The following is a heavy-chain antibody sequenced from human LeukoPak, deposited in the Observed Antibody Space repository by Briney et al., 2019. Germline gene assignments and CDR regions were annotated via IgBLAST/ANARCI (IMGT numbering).Heavy chain of an antibody. V-gene: IGHV1-2*02. CDR1: GYTFTGYY. CDR3: ARARRGTYYDFWSGYYYYYMDV. Sequence: GASVKVSCKASGYTFTGYYMHWVRQAPGQGLEWMGWINPNSGGTNYAQKFQGRVTMTRDTSISTAYMELSRLRSDDTAVYYCARARRGTYYDFWSGYYYYYMDVWGKGTTVTVSS. CDR2: INPNSGGT. J-gene: IGHJ6*03. D-gene: IGHD3-3*01.